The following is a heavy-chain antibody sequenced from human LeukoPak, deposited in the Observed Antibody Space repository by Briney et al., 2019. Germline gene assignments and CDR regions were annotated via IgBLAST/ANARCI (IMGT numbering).Heavy chain of an antibody. CDR3: ARDGVMITGTWCEFDP. CDR2: INPNSGGT. CDR1: GYTFTGYY. Sequence: ASVKVSCKASGYTFTGYYMHWVRQAPGQGLERMGWINPNSGGTNYAQKFQGRVTMTRDTSISTAYMELSRLRSDDTAVYYCARDGVMITGTWCEFDPWGQGTLVTVSS. J-gene: IGHJ5*02. V-gene: IGHV1-2*02. D-gene: IGHD1-7*01.